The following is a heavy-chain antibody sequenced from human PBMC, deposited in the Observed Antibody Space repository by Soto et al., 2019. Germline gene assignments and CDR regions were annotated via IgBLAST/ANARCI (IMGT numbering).Heavy chain of an antibody. CDR1: GGTFSSYA. V-gene: IGHV1-69*13. Sequence: YSVQVSCKASGGTFSSYAISWVRQAPGQGLEWMGGIIPIFGTANYAQKFQGRVTITADESTSTAYMELSSLRSEDTAVYYCARSIRIAGASTPILWEFVFWGQ. CDR3: ARSIRIAGASTPILWEFVF. CDR2: IIPIFGTA. D-gene: IGHD6-13*01. J-gene: IGHJ4*01.